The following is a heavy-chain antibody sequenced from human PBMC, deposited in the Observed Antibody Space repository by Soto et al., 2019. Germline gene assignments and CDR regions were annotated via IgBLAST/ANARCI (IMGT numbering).Heavy chain of an antibody. V-gene: IGHV1-3*04. D-gene: IGHD3-10*01. J-gene: IGHJ4*02. CDR2: INTGNGNT. CDR3: ARGDTMVRGVIIDYFDY. Sequence: QVQLVQSGAEVKKPGASVKVSCKASGYTFTSYTLHWVRQSPGQRIEWMGWINTGNGNTKYSQKFQGSVTITRDTSASTAYMELSSLRSEDTAVYYCARGDTMVRGVIIDYFDYWGQGTLVTVSS. CDR1: GYTFTSYT.